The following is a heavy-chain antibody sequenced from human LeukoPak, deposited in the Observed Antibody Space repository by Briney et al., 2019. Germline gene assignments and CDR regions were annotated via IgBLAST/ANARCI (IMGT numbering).Heavy chain of an antibody. CDR3: ARAGLWSSSWSYYYYYGIDV. J-gene: IGHJ6*02. CDR1: GGSISSYY. D-gene: IGHD6-13*01. CDR2: IYYSGST. Sequence: SETLSLTCTVSGGSISSYYWSWIRQPPGKGLEWIGYIYYSGSTNYNPSLKSRVTISVDTSKNQFSLKLSSVTAADTAVYYCARAGLWSSSWSYYYYYGIDVWGQGTTVTVSS. V-gene: IGHV4-59*01.